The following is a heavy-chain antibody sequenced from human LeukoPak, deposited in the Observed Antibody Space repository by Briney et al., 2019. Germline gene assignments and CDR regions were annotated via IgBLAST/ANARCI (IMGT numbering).Heavy chain of an antibody. D-gene: IGHD6-13*01. CDR2: ISGYNGNT. J-gene: IGHJ3*02. V-gene: IGHV1-18*01. Sequence: GASVKVSCKASGYPFSSYGINWVRQAPGQGLEWMGWISGYNGNTDYAQKFQGRVTMTTDTSTSTAYMELRSLRSDDTAVYYRARRIAAAGTGASDIWGQGTMVTVSS. CDR3: ARRIAAAGTGASDI. CDR1: GYPFSSYG.